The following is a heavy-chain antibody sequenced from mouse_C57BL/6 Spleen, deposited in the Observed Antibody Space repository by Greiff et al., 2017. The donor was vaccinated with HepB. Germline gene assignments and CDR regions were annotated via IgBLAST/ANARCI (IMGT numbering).Heavy chain of an antibody. CDR1: GYTFTSYW. V-gene: IGHV1-5*01. D-gene: IGHD1-1*01. CDR2: IYPGNSDT. Sequence: EVQLQQSGTVLARPGASVKMSCKTSGYTFTSYWMHWVKPRPGQGLERIWAIYPGNSDTSYNQKFKGKAKLTAVISASTAYRELSSLTNEDSAVYYCAREGDYYGSSYEWDLDVWGKGARVNVSS. J-gene: IGHJ1*03. CDR3: AREGDYYGSSYEWDLDV.